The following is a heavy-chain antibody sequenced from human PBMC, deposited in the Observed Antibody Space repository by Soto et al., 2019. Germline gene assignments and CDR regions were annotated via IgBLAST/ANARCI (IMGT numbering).Heavy chain of an antibody. D-gene: IGHD2-21*01. CDR2: IYSSGNT. CDR3: ARDGDGPHGMDV. Sequence: QVQLQGSDPRLVKPSETLSLTCTVSGASVTSYYWSWIRQPAGKGLDWIGRIYSSGNTDYKPSLKSRVTLSLDKSQNQVSLKLSSVTAADSGTYYCARDGDGPHGMDVWGQGTTVTVSS. J-gene: IGHJ6*02. V-gene: IGHV4-4*07. CDR1: GASVTSYY.